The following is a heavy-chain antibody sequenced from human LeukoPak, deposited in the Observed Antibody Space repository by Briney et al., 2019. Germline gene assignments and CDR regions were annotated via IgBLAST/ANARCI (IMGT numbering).Heavy chain of an antibody. V-gene: IGHV1-8*01. CDR3: ARVPHDSSGYYLADAFDI. CDR1: GYTFTSYD. J-gene: IGHJ3*02. Sequence: ASVKVSCKASGYTFTSYDINWVRQATGQGLEWMGWMNPNSGNTGYAQKFQGRVTMTRNTSISTAYMELSSLRSEDTAVYYCARVPHDSSGYYLADAFDIWGQGTMVTVSS. CDR2: MNPNSGNT. D-gene: IGHD3-22*01.